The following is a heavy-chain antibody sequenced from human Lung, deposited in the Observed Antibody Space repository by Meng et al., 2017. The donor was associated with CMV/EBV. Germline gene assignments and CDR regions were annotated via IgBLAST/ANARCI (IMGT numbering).Heavy chain of an antibody. V-gene: IGHV3-30*04. CDR1: GFTFSRFS. Sequence: GESLKISCEASGFTFSRFSLHWVRQAPGKGLEWVAVISNNGKDKHYADSVKGQFTISRDNYKRTLYLQMNSLRPEDTAVYYCAKNYSPNPLYPSGVDDWGQGXTVTVSS. D-gene: IGHD1-7*01. CDR2: ISNNGKDK. J-gene: IGHJ6*02. CDR3: AKNYSPNPLYPSGVDD.